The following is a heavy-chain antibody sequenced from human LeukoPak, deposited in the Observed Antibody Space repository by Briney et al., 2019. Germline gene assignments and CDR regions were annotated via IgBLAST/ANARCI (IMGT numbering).Heavy chain of an antibody. CDR1: GFTFSSYG. CDR3: AKDQRSTVVTPPLFDY. J-gene: IGHJ4*02. CDR2: ISGSGGST. D-gene: IGHD4-23*01. V-gene: IGHV3-23*01. Sequence: PGGSLRLSCAASGFTFSSYGMSWVRQAPGKGLEWVSAISGSGGSTYYADSVKGRFTISRDNSKNTLYLQMNSLRAEDTAVYYCAKDQRSTVVTPPLFDYWGQGTLVTVSS.